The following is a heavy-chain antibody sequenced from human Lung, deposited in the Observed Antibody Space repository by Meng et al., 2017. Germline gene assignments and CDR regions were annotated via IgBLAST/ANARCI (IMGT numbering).Heavy chain of an antibody. V-gene: IGHV1-18*01. D-gene: IGHD3-10*01. J-gene: IGHJ4*02. CDR2: LGAHPGDT. Sequence: HVQLLQPGAEVKQPGASLKVLCKASDYTFTGYGVCWVRQAPGQGLEWMAWLGAHPGDTSFAPKFLGRVTVTADTATATAYMELRSLRSDDTAVYYCARGTPGRSYCDYWGLGTLVTVSS. CDR3: ARGTPGRSYCDY. CDR1: DYTFTGYG.